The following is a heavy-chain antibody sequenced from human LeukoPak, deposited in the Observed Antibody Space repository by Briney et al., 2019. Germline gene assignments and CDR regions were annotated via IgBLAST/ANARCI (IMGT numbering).Heavy chain of an antibody. CDR2: IYNSGST. D-gene: IGHD2-8*01. CDR1: GGSISSGGYY. J-gene: IGHJ4*02. Sequence: SQTLSLTCTVSGGSISSGGYYWNWIRQHPGKGLEWIGYIYNSGSTYYNPSLKSRSTISLDTSKNQISLKLSSVIAADTAVYYCARGYCTNGVCSSDYFDYWGQGTLVTVSS. V-gene: IGHV4-31*03. CDR3: ARGYCTNGVCSSDYFDY.